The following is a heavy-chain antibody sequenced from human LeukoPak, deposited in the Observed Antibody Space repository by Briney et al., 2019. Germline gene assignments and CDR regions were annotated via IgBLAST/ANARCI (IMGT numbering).Heavy chain of an antibody. CDR3: AKGEMATSN. J-gene: IGHJ4*02. Sequence: PGGSLRLSRVASGFNFDIFAMSWVRQSPGGGLEWVASLGRSGGSKNYADSVKGRFTISRDNSKNTLFLQMNSLRVEDSAIYYCAKGEMATSNWGQGTLVTVSS. V-gene: IGHV3-23*01. CDR2: LGRSGGSK. CDR1: GFNFDIFA. D-gene: IGHD5-24*01.